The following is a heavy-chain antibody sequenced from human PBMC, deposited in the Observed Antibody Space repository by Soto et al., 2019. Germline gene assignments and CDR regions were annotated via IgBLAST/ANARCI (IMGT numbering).Heavy chain of an antibody. CDR2: ISGSGGST. V-gene: IGHV3-23*01. J-gene: IGHJ6*02. Sequence: GGSLRLSCAASGFTFSSYAMSWVRQAPGKGLEWVSAISGSGGSTYYADSVKGRFTISRDNSKNTLYLQMNSLRAEDTAVYYCAQGRGYCSGGSCYLDYYYYYGMDVWGQGTTVTVSS. CDR1: GFTFSSYA. D-gene: IGHD2-15*01. CDR3: AQGRGYCSGGSCYLDYYYYYGMDV.